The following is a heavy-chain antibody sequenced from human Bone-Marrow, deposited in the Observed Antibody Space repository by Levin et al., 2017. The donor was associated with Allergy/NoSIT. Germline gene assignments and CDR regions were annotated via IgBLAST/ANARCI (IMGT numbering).Heavy chain of an antibody. CDR2: ISGCGGST. CDR3: AKLPKSYYYDSSGYLRR. D-gene: IGHD3-22*01. Sequence: GESLKISCAASGFTFSSYAMSWVRQAPGKGLEWVSAISGCGGSTYYADSVKGRFTISRDNSKNTLYLQMNSLRAEDTAVYYCAKLPKSYYYDSSGYLRRWGQGTLVTVSS. CDR1: GFTFSSYA. J-gene: IGHJ4*02. V-gene: IGHV3-23*01.